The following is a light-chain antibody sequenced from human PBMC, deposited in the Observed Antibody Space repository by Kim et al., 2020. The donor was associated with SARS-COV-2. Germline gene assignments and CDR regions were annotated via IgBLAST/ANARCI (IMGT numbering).Light chain of an antibody. J-gene: IGLJ3*02. CDR1: SGSIASNY. Sequence: KPVTISCTRSSGSIASNYVQWYQQRPGSAPTTVIYEDNQRPSGVPDRFSGSIDSSSNSASLTISGLKTEDEADYYCQSYDSSRYWVFGGGTQLTVL. V-gene: IGLV6-57*03. CDR3: QSYDSSRYWV. CDR2: EDN.